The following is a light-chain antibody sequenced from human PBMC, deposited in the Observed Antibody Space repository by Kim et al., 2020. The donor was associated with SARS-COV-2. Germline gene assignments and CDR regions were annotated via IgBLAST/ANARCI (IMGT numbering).Light chain of an antibody. Sequence: ASVGDRVTITCRASQNIGPWLAWYQQKPGKGPKLLIYRASILENGVPSRFSGSGSGTELTLAISSLQPDDFATYYCQQYERYPRTFGQGTKVDIK. CDR2: RAS. CDR1: QNIGPW. V-gene: IGKV1-5*03. J-gene: IGKJ1*01. CDR3: QQYERYPRT.